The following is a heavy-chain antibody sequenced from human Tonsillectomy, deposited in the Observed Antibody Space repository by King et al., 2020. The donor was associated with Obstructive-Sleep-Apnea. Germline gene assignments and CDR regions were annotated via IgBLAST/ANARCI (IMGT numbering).Heavy chain of an antibody. CDR3: ARVRGSYCLDV. J-gene: IGHJ6*02. D-gene: IGHD1-26*01. V-gene: IGHV3-7*03. Sequence: QLVQSGGGLVQPGGSLRLSCAASGFTFSSYWMSWVRQAPGKGLEGVANIKQDGSEKYYVDSVKGRFTISRDNAKNSLFLQMNSLRAEDTAVYYCARVRGSYCLDVWGQGTTVTVSS. CDR1: GFTFSSYW. CDR2: IKQDGSEK.